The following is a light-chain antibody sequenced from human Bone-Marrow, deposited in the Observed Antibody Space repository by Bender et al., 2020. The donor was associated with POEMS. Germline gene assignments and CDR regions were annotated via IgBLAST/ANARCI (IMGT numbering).Light chain of an antibody. CDR2: VNN. CDR3: QSYDSSLSGV. CDR1: SSNIGAGYD. Sequence: QSVLTQPPSVSEAPGQKVTISCTGSSSNIGAGYDVHWYQQLPGTAPKLLIYVNNNRASGVPDRFSASKSGTSASLAITGLQPEDEADYYCQSYDSSLSGVFGSGTKVTVL. J-gene: IGLJ1*01. V-gene: IGLV1-40*01.